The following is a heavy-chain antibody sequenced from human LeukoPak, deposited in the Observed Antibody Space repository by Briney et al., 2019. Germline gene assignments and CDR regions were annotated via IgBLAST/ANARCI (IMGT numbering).Heavy chain of an antibody. Sequence: GGSLRLSCAASGFTFSSYSMNWVRQAPGKGLEWVSSISSSSSYIYYANSVKGRFTISRDNAKNSLYLQMNSLRAEDTAVYYCARGPLAVAGAFDIWGQGTMVTVSS. V-gene: IGHV3-21*01. CDR1: GFTFSSYS. CDR3: ARGPLAVAGAFDI. D-gene: IGHD6-19*01. CDR2: ISSSSSYI. J-gene: IGHJ3*02.